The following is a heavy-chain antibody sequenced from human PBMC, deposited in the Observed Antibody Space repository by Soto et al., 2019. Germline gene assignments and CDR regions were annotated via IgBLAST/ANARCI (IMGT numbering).Heavy chain of an antibody. V-gene: IGHV3-30*18. J-gene: IGHJ1*01. Sequence: EGSLRLSCAASGFTFSSYGMHWVRQAPGKGLEWVAVISYDGSNKYYADSVKGRFTISRDNSKNTLYLQMNSLRAEDTAVYYCAKVVRGYYDSSGYYYEYFQRWGQGTLVTVSS. CDR2: ISYDGSNK. D-gene: IGHD3-22*01. CDR3: AKVVRGYYDSSGYYYEYFQR. CDR1: GFTFSSYG.